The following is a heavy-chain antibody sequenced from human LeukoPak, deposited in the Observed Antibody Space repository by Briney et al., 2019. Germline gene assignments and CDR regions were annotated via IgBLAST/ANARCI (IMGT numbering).Heavy chain of an antibody. J-gene: IGHJ3*02. CDR1: GYSFTTYW. CDR3: ARPQPYYYDSTGYYLDAFDI. CDR2: IYPGDSDT. V-gene: IGHV5-51*01. Sequence: GESLKISCKGSGYSFTTYWIGWVRQMPGKGLEWMGMIYPGDSDTRYSPSFQGQVTISADKSISTAYLQWSSLKASDTAMYYCARPQPYYYDSTGYYLDAFDIWGQGTMVTVSS. D-gene: IGHD3-22*01.